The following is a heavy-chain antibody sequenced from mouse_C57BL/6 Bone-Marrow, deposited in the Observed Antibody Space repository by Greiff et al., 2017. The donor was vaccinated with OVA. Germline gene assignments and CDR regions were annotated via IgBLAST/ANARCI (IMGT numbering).Heavy chain of an antibody. CDR3: AYVVAFYYFDY. CDR1: GYTFTSYW. V-gene: IGHV1-64*01. J-gene: IGHJ2*01. D-gene: IGHD1-1*01. Sequence: VQLQQPGAELVKPGASVKLSCKASGYTFTSYWMHWVKQRPGQGLEWIGMIHPNSGSTNYNEKFKSKATLTVDKSSSTAYMQLSSLTSEDSAVYYCAYVVAFYYFDYWGQGTTLTVSS. CDR2: IHPNSGST.